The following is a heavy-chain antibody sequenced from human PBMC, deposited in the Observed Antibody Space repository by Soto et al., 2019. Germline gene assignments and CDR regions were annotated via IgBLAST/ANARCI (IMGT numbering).Heavy chain of an antibody. J-gene: IGHJ6*02. CDR1: GFTFSSYG. V-gene: IGHV3-30*18. D-gene: IGHD3-10*01. Sequence: QVQLVESGGGVVQPGRSLRLSCAASGFTFSSYGMHWVRQAPGKGLEWVAVISYDGSNKYHADSVKGRFTISRDNSKNTLYLQMNSLRAEDTAVYYCAKEQFEGYYGSGKGDYYYGMDVWGQGTTVTVSS. CDR3: AKEQFEGYYGSGKGDYYYGMDV. CDR2: ISYDGSNK.